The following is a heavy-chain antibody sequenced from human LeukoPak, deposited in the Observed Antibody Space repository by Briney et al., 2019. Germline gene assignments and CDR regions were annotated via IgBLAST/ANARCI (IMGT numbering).Heavy chain of an antibody. V-gene: IGHV1-2*02. CDR3: ARNPSTTGTKDY. J-gene: IGHJ4*02. Sequence: ASVKVSCKASGYTFTGYYMHWVRQAPGQGLEWMGWINPNSGGTNYAQKFQGRVTMTRDTSTSTAYMELSRLRSDDTAVYYCARNPSTTGTKDYWGQGTLVTVSS. CDR2: INPNSGGT. D-gene: IGHD1-1*01. CDR1: GYTFTGYY.